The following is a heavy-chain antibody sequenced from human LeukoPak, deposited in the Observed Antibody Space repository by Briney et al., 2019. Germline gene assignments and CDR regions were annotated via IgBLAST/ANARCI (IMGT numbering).Heavy chain of an antibody. CDR3: ARVGVDYSGNIIKYYFDY. Sequence: SETLSLTCTVSGGSISSYYWSWIRQPPGKGPEWIGCVYYSGSTNYNPSLKSRVIISVDTSKNQFSLKLSAVIAADTAVYYCARVGVDYSGNIIKYYFDYWGQGTLVTVSS. CDR1: GGSISSYY. CDR2: VYYSGST. V-gene: IGHV4-59*01. J-gene: IGHJ4*02. D-gene: IGHD4-23*01.